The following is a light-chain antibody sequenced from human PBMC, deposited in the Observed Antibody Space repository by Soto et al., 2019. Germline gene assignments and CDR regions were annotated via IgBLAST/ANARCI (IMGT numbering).Light chain of an antibody. CDR3: QQYGSSPWT. J-gene: IGKJ1*01. CDR1: QSLSSSY. Sequence: EIVLTQSPGTLSLSPGERATLSCRASQSLSSSYLAWYQQKPGQAPRLLIYGASSRATAIPDRFSGSGSGTDFTLTINRLEPEDFAVYYCQQYGSSPWTFGQGTKVDIK. V-gene: IGKV3-20*01. CDR2: GAS.